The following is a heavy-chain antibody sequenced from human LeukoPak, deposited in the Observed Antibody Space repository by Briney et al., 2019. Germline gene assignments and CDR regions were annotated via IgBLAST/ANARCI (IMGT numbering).Heavy chain of an antibody. J-gene: IGHJ4*02. V-gene: IGHV4-61*01. CDR3: ASRNQYCGGDCFWAFDI. Sequence: PSETLSLTCTVSGGSVSSGSYYWSWIRQPPGKELEWIGYIYYSGTTNYNPSLNSRVTISVDTSKNQFSLKLSSVTATDTAVYYCASRNQYCGGDCFWAFDIWGQGTLVTVSS. CDR2: IYYSGTT. D-gene: IGHD2-21*02. CDR1: GGSVSSGSYY.